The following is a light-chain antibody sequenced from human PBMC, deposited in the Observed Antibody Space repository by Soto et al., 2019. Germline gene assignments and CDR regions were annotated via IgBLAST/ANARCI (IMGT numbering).Light chain of an antibody. V-gene: IGKV3-11*01. Sequence: IVVTHSPATLSFSPGEIATLSFRASQSVSIYLAWYQQKPGQAPRLLIYDASNRATGIPARFSGSGSGTDFTLTISSLEPEDFAVYYCQQRTNRPITSAQGTRPEIK. CDR3: QQRTNRPIT. CDR2: DAS. J-gene: IGKJ5*01. CDR1: QSVSIY.